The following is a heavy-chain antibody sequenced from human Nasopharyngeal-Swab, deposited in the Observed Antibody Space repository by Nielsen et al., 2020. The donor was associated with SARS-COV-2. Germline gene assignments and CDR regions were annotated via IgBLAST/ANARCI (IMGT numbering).Heavy chain of an antibody. CDR2: ISSSSTYI. V-gene: IGHV3-21*01. Sequence: GGSLRLSCAASGFTFSSYSMNWVRQAPGKGLEWVSSISSSSTYIYYADSVKGRFTISRDSAQSSLFLQMNSLRAEDTAVYYCARDGLDYDFWSAYFMDVWGRGTTVTVSS. J-gene: IGHJ6*02. D-gene: IGHD3-3*01. CDR3: ARDGLDYDFWSAYFMDV. CDR1: GFTFSSYS.